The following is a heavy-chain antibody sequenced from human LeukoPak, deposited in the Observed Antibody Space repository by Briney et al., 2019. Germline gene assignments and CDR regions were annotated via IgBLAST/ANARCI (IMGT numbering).Heavy chain of an antibody. J-gene: IGHJ4*02. D-gene: IGHD3-16*01. CDR1: GYTLTSYY. CDR2: INPSGGRI. CDR3: ASHSGLYGGYVDY. V-gene: IGHV1-46*01. Sequence: ASVKVSCKASGYTLTSYYMHWVRQAPGQGLGWWGIINPSGGRISYAQKFQGRVTMTRDTSTSTVYMELSSLRSEDTAVYYCASHSGLYGGYVDYWGQGTLVTVSS.